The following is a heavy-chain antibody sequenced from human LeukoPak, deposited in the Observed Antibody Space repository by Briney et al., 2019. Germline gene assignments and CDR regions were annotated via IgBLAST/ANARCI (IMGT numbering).Heavy chain of an antibody. J-gene: IGHJ4*02. CDR2: IYYSGST. CDR3: ARQEAIFGGLGNFDY. Sequence: SETLSLTCTVSGGSISSSSYYWGWIRQPPGKGLEWIGSIYYSGSTYYNPSLKSRVTISVDTSKNQFSLKLSSVTAADTAVYYCARQEAIFGGLGNFDYWGQGTLVTVSS. CDR1: GGSISSSSYY. D-gene: IGHD3-3*01. V-gene: IGHV4-39*01.